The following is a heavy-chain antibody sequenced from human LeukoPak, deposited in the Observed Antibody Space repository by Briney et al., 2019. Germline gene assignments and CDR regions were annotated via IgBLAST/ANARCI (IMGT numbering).Heavy chain of an antibody. CDR1: GGSFSGYY. J-gene: IGHJ5*02. D-gene: IGHD4-11*01. Sequence: PSETLSLTCAVYGGSFSGYYWSWIRQPPGKGLEWIGEINRGGSTNYNPSLKSRVTISVDTSKNQFSLKLSSVTAADTAVYYCARAVGYSKTEFDPWGQGTLVTVSS. CDR2: INRGGST. V-gene: IGHV4-34*01. CDR3: ARAVGYSKTEFDP.